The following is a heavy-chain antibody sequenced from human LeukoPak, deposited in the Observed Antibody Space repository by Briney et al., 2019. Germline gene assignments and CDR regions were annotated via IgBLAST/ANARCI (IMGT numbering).Heavy chain of an antibody. CDR2: ISGSSGST. Sequence: GSLRLSCAASGFTFSNYVMSWVRQAPGKGLDWVTGISGSSGSTHYADSVKGRFTISRDNSKNTLYLQMNSLRAEDTAVYYCARDSSGWYYFDSWGQGTLVTVSS. J-gene: IGHJ4*02. CDR3: ARDSSGWYYFDS. D-gene: IGHD6-19*01. V-gene: IGHV3-23*01. CDR1: GFTFSNYV.